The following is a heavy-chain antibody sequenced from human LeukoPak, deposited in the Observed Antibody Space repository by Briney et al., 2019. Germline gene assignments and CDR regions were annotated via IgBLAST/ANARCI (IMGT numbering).Heavy chain of an antibody. CDR1: GGSISSSSYY. CDR3: ATTGIAAAGNHH. J-gene: IGHJ5*02. V-gene: IGHV4-39*01. Sequence: SETLSLTCTVSGGSISSSSYYWGWIRQPPGKGLEWIGSIYYSGSTYYNPSLKSRVTISVDTSKNQFSLKLSSVTAADTAVYYCATTGIAAAGNHHWGQGTLVTVSS. CDR2: IYYSGST. D-gene: IGHD6-13*01.